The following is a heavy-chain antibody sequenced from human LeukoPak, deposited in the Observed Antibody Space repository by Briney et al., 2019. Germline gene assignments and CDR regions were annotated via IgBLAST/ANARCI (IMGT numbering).Heavy chain of an antibody. CDR1: GFTFSHYA. J-gene: IGHJ4*02. D-gene: IGHD2-2*01. CDR3: AKEGDYCSSSGCHKRGIDY. Sequence: HPGTSLRLSCAASGFTFSHYAMYWVRQAPGKGLEWVAVIWYDGSHDTYTDSVKGRFTVSRDNFKNALHLQMNSLRVEDTAVYYCAKEGDYCSSSGCHKRGIDYWGQGTLVTVSS. V-gene: IGHV3-33*06. CDR2: IWYDGSHD.